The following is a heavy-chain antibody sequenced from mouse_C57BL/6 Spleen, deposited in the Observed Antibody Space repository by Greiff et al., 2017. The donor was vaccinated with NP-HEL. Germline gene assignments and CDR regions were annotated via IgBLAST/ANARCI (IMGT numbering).Heavy chain of an antibody. CDR2: IGPGSGST. D-gene: IGHD1-1*01. V-gene: IGHV1-77*01. CDR1: GYTFTDYY. J-gene: IGHJ1*03. CDR3: ASPDYYGSSYWYFDV. Sequence: VQLQQSGAELVKPGASVKISCKASGYTFTDYYINWVKQRPGQGLEWIGKIGPGSGSTYYNEKFKGKATLTADKSSSTAYMQLSSLTSEDSAVYFCASPDYYGSSYWYFDVWGTGTTVTVSS.